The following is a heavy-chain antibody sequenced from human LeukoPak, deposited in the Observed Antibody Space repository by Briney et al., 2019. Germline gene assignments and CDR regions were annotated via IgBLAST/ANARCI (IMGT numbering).Heavy chain of an antibody. CDR3: ARARIDC. Sequence: GGSLRLSCVGSGFTFSSYWMTWVRQAPGKGLEWVANIKDDGSEKYSVDSVKGRSTISSDNAKNLLYLQMSSFRAEDAVVYFCARARIDCWGQGTLVTVSS. CDR1: GFTFSSYW. J-gene: IGHJ4*02. D-gene: IGHD1-14*01. V-gene: IGHV3-7*04. CDR2: IKDDGSEK.